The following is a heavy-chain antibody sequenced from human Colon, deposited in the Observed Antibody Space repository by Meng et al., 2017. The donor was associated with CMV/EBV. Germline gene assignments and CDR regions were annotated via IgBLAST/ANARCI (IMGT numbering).Heavy chain of an antibody. Sequence: EVRVVGSGGGLVQPGGSLRLSCAASGFTFSSYGMNWVRHAPGKGLEWVSGITASGASTYYADSVKGRVTISRDNSKNTLYLQMNSLRADDTAVYYCAKNWGNDFWGQGTLVTVSS. V-gene: IGHV3-23*04. J-gene: IGHJ4*02. D-gene: IGHD3-16*01. CDR1: GFTFSSYG. CDR2: ITASGAST. CDR3: AKNWGNDF.